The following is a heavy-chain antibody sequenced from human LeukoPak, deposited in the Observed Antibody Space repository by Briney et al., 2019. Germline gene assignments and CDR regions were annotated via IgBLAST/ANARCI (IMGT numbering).Heavy chain of an antibody. CDR2: IYYSGST. CDR3: GRERGGDYGSNSGGEFDY. D-gene: IGHD4-23*01. J-gene: IGHJ4*02. V-gene: IGHV4-39*02. CDR1: GGSISSSSYY. Sequence: SETLSLTCTVSGGSISSSSYYWGWIRQPPGKGLEWIGSIYYSGSTYYNPSLKSRVTISVDTSKNQFSLKLSSVTAADTAVYYCGRERGGDYGSNSGGEFDYWGQGTLVTVSS.